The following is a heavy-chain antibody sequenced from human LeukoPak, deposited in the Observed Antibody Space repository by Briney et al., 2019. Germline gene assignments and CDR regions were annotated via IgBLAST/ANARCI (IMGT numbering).Heavy chain of an antibody. J-gene: IGHJ4*02. D-gene: IGHD3-3*01. V-gene: IGHV3-21*01. CDR3: ARDGSGITIFGVVTYFDY. CDR2: ISSSSSYI. CDR1: GFTFSSYS. Sequence: GGSLRLSCAASGFTFSSYSMNWVRQAPGKGLEWVSSISSSSSYIYYADSVKGRFTISRDNAKNSLYLQMNSLRAEDTAVYYCARDGSGITIFGVVTYFDYWGQGTLVTVSS.